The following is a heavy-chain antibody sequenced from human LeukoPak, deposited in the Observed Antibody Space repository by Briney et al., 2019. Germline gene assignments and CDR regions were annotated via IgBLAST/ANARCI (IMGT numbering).Heavy chain of an antibody. CDR3: ARDFHDRYDY. Sequence: GGSLRLSCAASGFTSSSYAMHWVRQAPGKGLEWVAVISYDGSNKYYADSVKGRFTISRDNSKNTLYLQMNSLRAEDTAVYYCARDFHDRYDYWGQGTLVTVSS. CDR2: ISYDGSNK. D-gene: IGHD3-3*01. J-gene: IGHJ4*02. CDR1: GFTSSSYA. V-gene: IGHV3-30*04.